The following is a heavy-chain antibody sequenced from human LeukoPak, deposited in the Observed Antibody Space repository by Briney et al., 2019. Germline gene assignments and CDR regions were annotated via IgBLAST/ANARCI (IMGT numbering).Heavy chain of an antibody. CDR2: ISYSGST. Sequence: SETLSLICTVSGGFFSSYYWSWLRQPRGKGLEWIGYISYSGSTNYSPSLKSRVTMSVDTSKNQFSLKLSSVTAADTAVYYCARAGSSSSPARDYWGQGTLVTVSS. V-gene: IGHV4-59*01. CDR1: GGFFSSYY. J-gene: IGHJ4*02. D-gene: IGHD6-13*01. CDR3: ARAGSSSSPARDY.